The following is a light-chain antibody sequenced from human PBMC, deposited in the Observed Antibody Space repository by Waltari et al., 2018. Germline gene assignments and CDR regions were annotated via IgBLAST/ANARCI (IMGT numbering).Light chain of an antibody. CDR3: QHYVRLPAT. J-gene: IGKJ1*01. CDR1: QSVRGS. CDR2: GAS. Sequence: EIVLTQSPGTLSLSPGERATLSCRASQSVRGSLAWYQQKVGQAPRFLIYGASSRATGIPDRFSVSGSGTDFSLTISSLEPEDFAVYYCQHYVRLPATFGQGTKVEIK. V-gene: IGKV3-20*01.